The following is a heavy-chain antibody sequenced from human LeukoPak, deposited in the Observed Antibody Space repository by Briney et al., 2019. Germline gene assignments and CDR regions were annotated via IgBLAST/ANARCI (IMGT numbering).Heavy chain of an antibody. Sequence: SQTLSLTCTVSGGSVSSYYWSWIRHPPGKGLEWIGYISYSGSTNYNPSLKSRVTISVDTSKNQFSLRLSSVIAADTAVYYCARDRLSSGWYSGFDYWGQGTLVTVSS. CDR2: ISYSGST. CDR3: ARDRLSSGWYSGFDY. D-gene: IGHD6-19*01. CDR1: GGSVSSYY. V-gene: IGHV4-59*02. J-gene: IGHJ4*02.